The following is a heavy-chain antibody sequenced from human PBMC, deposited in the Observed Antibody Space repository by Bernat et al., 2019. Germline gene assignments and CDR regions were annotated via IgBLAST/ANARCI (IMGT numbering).Heavy chain of an antibody. D-gene: IGHD5-12*01. J-gene: IGHJ4*02. CDR2: ISSSSSYT. CDR3: ARTDGGYSGYSYYFDY. Sequence: QVQLVESGGGLVKPGGSLRLSCAASGFTFSDYYMSWIRQAPGKGLEWVSYISSSSSYTNYADSVKGRFTISRDNAKNSLYLQMNSLRAEDTAVYYCARTDGGYSGYSYYFDYWGQGTLVTVSS. V-gene: IGHV3-11*05. CDR1: GFTFSDYY.